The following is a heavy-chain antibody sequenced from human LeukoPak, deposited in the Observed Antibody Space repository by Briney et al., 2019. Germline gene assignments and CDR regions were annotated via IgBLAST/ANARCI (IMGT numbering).Heavy chain of an antibody. J-gene: IGHJ3*02. CDR1: GFMFSKSW. CDR2: IYNDGSTT. V-gene: IGHV3-74*01. D-gene: IGHD3-22*01. CDR3: AREGEYYYDSSGYPRHAFDI. Sequence: PGGSLRLSCAASGFMFSKSWMHWVRQVPGKGLVWVARIYNDGSTTNYADSVKGRFTISRDNAANTLFLQMNSLRAEDTAVYYCAREGEYYYDSSGYPRHAFDIWGQGTMVTVSS.